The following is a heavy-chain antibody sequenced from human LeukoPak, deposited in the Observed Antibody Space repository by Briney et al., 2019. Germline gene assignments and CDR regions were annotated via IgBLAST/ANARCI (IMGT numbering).Heavy chain of an antibody. CDR1: GGSFSGYY. D-gene: IGHD5-18*01. Sequence: SETLSLTCAVYGGSFSGYYWSWIRQPPGKGLEWIGEINHSGSTNYNPSLKSRVTISVDTSKNQFSLKLSSVTAADTAVYYCARGYGYSYGYYNYWGQGTLATVSS. CDR2: INHSGST. V-gene: IGHV4-34*01. CDR3: ARGYGYSYGYYNY. J-gene: IGHJ4*02.